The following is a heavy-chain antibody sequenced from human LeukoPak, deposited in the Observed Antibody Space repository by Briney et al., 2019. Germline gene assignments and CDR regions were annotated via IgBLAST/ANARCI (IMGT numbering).Heavy chain of an antibody. V-gene: IGHV3-33*01. CDR1: GFNFSSYG. Sequence: PWGSLRISRAAAGFNFSSYGMDRVRPGPGQGLGVVAVLWYDGSNKYYADSVKGRFTISRDNSKNTLYLQMNSLRAEDTAVYYCARGIGAITMVRGVIIRSNWFDPWGQGTLVTVSS. D-gene: IGHD3-10*01. CDR2: LWYDGSNK. J-gene: IGHJ5*02. CDR3: ARGIGAITMVRGVIIRSNWFDP.